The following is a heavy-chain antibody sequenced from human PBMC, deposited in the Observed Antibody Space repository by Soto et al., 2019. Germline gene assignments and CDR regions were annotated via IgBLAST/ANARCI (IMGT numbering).Heavy chain of an antibody. CDR3: ARDGRSGGRADDAFDI. V-gene: IGHV4-30-4*08. CDR1: PGSISSGNYF. CDR2: IYYSGST. D-gene: IGHD6-19*01. Sequence: TLSLPWTLSPGSISSGNYFWIWILQHPGKGLEWIGYIYYSGSTYYNPSLKSRVTISVDPSKNQFSLKLTSVTAADTAVYYCARDGRSGGRADDAFDIWGQGTMVTVSS. J-gene: IGHJ3*02.